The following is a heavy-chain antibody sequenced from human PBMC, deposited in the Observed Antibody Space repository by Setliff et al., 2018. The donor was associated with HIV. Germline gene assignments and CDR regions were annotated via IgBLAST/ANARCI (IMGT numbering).Heavy chain of an antibody. D-gene: IGHD3-22*01. CDR3: ALNYYDSRDSYAP. V-gene: IGHV4-34*01. J-gene: IGHJ1*01. Sequence: SETLSLTCAVDGGSLRGYYWSWIRQSPGKGLEWIGEINQSGSTEYNPSLRTRVTISDDAPRKHVSLKLRSVTAADTAQYYCALNYYDSRDSYAPWGQGTLVTVSS. CDR2: INQSGST. CDR1: GGSLRGYY.